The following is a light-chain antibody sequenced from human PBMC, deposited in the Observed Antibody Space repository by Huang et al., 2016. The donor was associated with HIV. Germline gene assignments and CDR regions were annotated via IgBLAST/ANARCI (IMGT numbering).Light chain of an antibody. J-gene: IGKJ4*01. CDR1: QSVGSS. CDR3: QQYESWPPGRLT. V-gene: IGKV3-15*01. Sequence: EIVMTQSPATLSVSPGERATLSCRASQSVGSSLAWYQQKPGQAPRLLIYGASTGSTCFPARFSGSGSATEFTLTISSLQSEDSAVYFCQQYESWPPGRLTFGGGTKVEIK. CDR2: GAS.